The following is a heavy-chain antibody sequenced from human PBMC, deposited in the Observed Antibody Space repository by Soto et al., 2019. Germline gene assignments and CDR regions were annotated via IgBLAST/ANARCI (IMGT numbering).Heavy chain of an antibody. V-gene: IGHV3-15*01. CDR3: TKEGDCGGGCYWDFRI. CDR1: GFTFSKAW. D-gene: IGHD2-21*02. CDR2: IKSKADGGTT. Sequence: GGSLRLSCAASGFTFSKAWMTWVRQAPGKGLEWLGRIKSKADGGTTDYTTPVKGRFTISRDDSKNTLYLQMNSLKTEDTALYYCTKEGDCGGGCYWDFRIWGQGTMVTVSS. J-gene: IGHJ3*02.